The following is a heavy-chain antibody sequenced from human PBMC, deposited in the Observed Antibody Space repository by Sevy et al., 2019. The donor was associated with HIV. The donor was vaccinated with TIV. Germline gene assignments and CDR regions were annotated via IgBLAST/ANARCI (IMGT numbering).Heavy chain of an antibody. Sequence: ASVKVSCKTSGYTFTSYIISWVRQAPGQGLEWMGWISPLNGDTKYVQKFKGRVTMSIDTSTSTAYMDLRSLRSDDTAVYYSARGYCTGGSCSPGGFWGQGTLVTVSS. J-gene: IGHJ4*02. CDR1: GYTFTSYI. D-gene: IGHD2-15*01. CDR2: ISPLNGDT. V-gene: IGHV1-18*01. CDR3: ARGYCTGGSCSPGGF.